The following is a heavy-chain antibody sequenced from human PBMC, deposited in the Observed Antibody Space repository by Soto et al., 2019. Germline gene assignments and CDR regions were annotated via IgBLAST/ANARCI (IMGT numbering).Heavy chain of an antibody. Sequence: GGSLRLSCAASGFTFSSYWMSWVRQAPGKGLEWVANIKQDGSEKYYVDSVKGRFTISRDNAKNSLYLQMNSLRAEDTAVYYCARARYYYDSRWFDPWGQGTLVTVS. J-gene: IGHJ5*02. D-gene: IGHD3-22*01. CDR3: ARARYYYDSRWFDP. V-gene: IGHV3-7*03. CDR1: GFTFSSYW. CDR2: IKQDGSEK.